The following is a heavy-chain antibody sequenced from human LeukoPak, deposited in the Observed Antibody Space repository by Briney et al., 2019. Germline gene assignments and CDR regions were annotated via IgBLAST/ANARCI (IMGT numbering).Heavy chain of an antibody. CDR3: AREYQLLNDY. V-gene: IGHV4-39*07. CDR2: IYYSGSS. D-gene: IGHD2-2*01. J-gene: IGHJ4*02. Sequence: SETLSLTCTVSGGSISSSSYYWGWIRQPPGKGLEWIGSIYYSGSSYYNPSFKSRVTISVDTSKNQFSLKLSSVTAADTAVYYCAREYQLLNDYWGQGTLVTVSS. CDR1: GGSISSSSYY.